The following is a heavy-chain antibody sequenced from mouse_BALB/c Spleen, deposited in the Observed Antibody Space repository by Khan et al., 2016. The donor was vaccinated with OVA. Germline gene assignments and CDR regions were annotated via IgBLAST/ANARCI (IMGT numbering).Heavy chain of an antibody. CDR2: ITPNNGGT. CDR1: GYPFTDYN. CDR3: ARGGFGSPFAY. D-gene: IGHD1-1*01. Sequence: VRLQQSGPELVKPGASVKIPCKASGYPFTDYNMDWVKQSHGKSLEWIGDITPNNGGTIYNQKFKGKATLTVDKSSSTAYMELRSLTSEDTAVDSWARGGFGSPFAYWGQGTLVTVSA. V-gene: IGHV1-18*01. J-gene: IGHJ3*01.